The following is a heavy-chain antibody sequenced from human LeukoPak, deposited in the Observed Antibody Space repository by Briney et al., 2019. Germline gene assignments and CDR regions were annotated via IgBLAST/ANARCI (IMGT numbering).Heavy chain of an antibody. CDR1: GGSISSYY. J-gene: IGHJ4*02. CDR2: IYTSGST. D-gene: IGHD1-26*01. CDR3: ARGTSGSYYTHGLGTFDH. Sequence: SETLSLTCTVSGGSISSYYWSWIRQPAGKGLEWIGCIYTSGSTNYNPSLKSRVTISVDTSKNQFSLKLSSVTAADTAVYYCARGTSGSYYTHGLGTFDHWGQGTLVTVSS. V-gene: IGHV4-4*07.